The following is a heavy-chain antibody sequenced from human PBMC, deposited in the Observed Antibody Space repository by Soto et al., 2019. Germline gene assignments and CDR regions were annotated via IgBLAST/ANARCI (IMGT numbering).Heavy chain of an antibody. CDR2: IIPIFGTA. CDR3: ARGGFSGSYYSPLDV. V-gene: IGHV1-69*06. J-gene: IGHJ6*02. CDR1: GGTFSSYA. D-gene: IGHD1-26*01. Sequence: SVKVSCKASGGTFSSYAISWVRQAPGQGLEWMGGIIPIFGTANYAQKFQGRVTITADKSTSTAYMELSSLRSEDTAVYYCARGGFSGSYYSPLDVWGQGTTVTVSS.